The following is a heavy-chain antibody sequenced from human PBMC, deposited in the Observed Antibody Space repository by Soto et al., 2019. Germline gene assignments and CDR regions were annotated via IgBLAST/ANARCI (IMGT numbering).Heavy chain of an antibody. J-gene: IGHJ4*02. CDR1: GYTFTGYY. CDR2: INPNSGGT. CDR3: ARALLGSTHDY. D-gene: IGHD3-10*01. Sequence: ASVKVSCKASGYTFTGYYMHWVRQAPGQGLEWMGWINPNSGGTNSAQKFQGRVTMTRDTSTSTAYMDLRSLRSDDTAVYYCARALLGSTHDYWGQGTLVTVSS. V-gene: IGHV1-2*02.